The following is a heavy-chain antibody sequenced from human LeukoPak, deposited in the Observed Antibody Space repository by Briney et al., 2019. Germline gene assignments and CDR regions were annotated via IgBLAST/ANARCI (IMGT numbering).Heavy chain of an antibody. CDR1: GYTFTSYG. D-gene: IGHD6-6*01. V-gene: IGHV1-18*01. CDR3: AREGSIAARPRWFDP. CDR2: ISAYNGNT. J-gene: IGHJ5*02. Sequence: ASVKVSCKASGYTFTSYGISWVRQAPGQGLEWMGWISAYNGNTNYAQKFQGRVTMTRDTSISTAYMELSRLRSDDTAVYYCAREGSIAARPRWFDPWGQGTLVTVSS.